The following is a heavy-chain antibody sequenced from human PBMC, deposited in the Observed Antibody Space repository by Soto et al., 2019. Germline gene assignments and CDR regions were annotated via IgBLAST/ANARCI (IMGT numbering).Heavy chain of an antibody. D-gene: IGHD4-4*01. Sequence: SETLSLTCTVSGGSISSYYWSWIRQPPGKGLEWIGYIYYSGSTNYNPSLKSRVTISVDTSKNQFSLKLSSVTAADTAVYYCVIHRGSTNYADYCGQGPLVTGS. CDR2: IYYSGST. CDR1: GGSISSYY. J-gene: IGHJ4*02. CDR3: VIHRGSTNYADY. V-gene: IGHV4-59*08.